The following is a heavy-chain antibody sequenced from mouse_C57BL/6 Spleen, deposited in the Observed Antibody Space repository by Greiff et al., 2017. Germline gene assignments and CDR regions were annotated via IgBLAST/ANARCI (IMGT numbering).Heavy chain of an antibody. V-gene: IGHV6-3*01. J-gene: IGHJ2*01. CDR3: TKKYY. CDR1: GFTFSNYW. Sequence: EVKVVESGGGLVQPGGSMKLSCVASGFTFSNYWMNWVRQSPEKGLEWVGQIRVKSDNYGTHYAESVKGRFTISRDDSKSIVYLQMNNLRAEDTGIYYCTKKYYWGQGTTLTVSS. D-gene: IGHD1-3*01. CDR2: IRVKSDNYGT.